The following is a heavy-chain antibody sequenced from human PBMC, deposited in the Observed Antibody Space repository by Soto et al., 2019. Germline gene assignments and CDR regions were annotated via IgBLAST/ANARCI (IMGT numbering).Heavy chain of an antibody. Sequence: ASVKVSCKASGYTFTYYDINWVRQATGQGPEWMGWMSPNSDNKGYAQKFQGRVTMTWNTSISTAYMELSSLRSEDTAVYYCARGIDQGMDVWGQGTTVTVSS. V-gene: IGHV1-8*01. CDR1: GYTFTYYD. J-gene: IGHJ6*02. CDR2: MSPNSDNK. CDR3: ARGIDQGMDV. D-gene: IGHD3-22*01.